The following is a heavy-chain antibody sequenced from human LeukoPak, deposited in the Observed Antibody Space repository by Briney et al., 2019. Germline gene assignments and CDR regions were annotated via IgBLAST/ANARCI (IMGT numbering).Heavy chain of an antibody. CDR1: GGSISSSSYY. Sequence: SETLSLTCTVSGGSISSSSYYWGWIRQPPGKGLEWIGSIYYSGSTYYNPSLKSRVTISVATSKNQFSLKLSSVTAADTAVYYCAREMGYCSGGSCYDFDYWGQGTLVTVSS. V-gene: IGHV4-39*02. CDR2: IYYSGST. D-gene: IGHD2-15*01. J-gene: IGHJ4*02. CDR3: AREMGYCSGGSCYDFDY.